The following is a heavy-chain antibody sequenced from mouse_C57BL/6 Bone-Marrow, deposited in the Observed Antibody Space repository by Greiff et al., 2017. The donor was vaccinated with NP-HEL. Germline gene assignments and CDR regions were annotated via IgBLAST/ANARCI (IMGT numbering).Heavy chain of an antibody. Sequence: VQLQQPGAELVKPGASVKVSCKASGYTFPSYWMHWVKQRPGQGLEWIGRIHPSDSDTNYNQQFKGKATLTVDKSSSTAYMQLSSLTSEDSAVYYCASWKTAQDTAYAMDYWGQGTSVTVYS. V-gene: IGHV1-74*01. D-gene: IGHD3-2*02. CDR1: GYTFPSYW. CDR3: ASWKTAQDTAYAMDY. CDR2: IHPSDSDT. J-gene: IGHJ4*01.